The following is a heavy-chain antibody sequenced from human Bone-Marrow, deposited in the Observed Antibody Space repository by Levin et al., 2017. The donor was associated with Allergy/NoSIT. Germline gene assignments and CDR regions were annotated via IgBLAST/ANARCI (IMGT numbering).Heavy chain of an antibody. V-gene: IGHV3-74*01. CDR1: GFIFNTYW. J-gene: IGHJ4*02. CDR2: IKGDGSGP. D-gene: IGHD3-3*01. CDR3: TRDPRISREGDGFYRAFDF. Sequence: PGGSLRLSCAASGFIFNTYWMHWVRQAPGKGLVWVARIKGDGSGPIYADSVKGRFTISRNNAKNTLSLQMNSLSVEDTAVYYCTRDPRISREGDGFYRAFDFWGQGTLVAVSS.